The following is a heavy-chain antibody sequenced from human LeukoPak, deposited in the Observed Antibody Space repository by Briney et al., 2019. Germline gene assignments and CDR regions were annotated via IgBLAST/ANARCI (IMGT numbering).Heavy chain of an antibody. CDR2: IKQDGSEK. D-gene: IGHD2-2*01. CDR1: GFTFSSYW. CDR3: ASDSEVVPAAHDAFDI. V-gene: IGHV3-7*01. J-gene: IGHJ3*02. Sequence: GGSLKLSCAASGFTFSSYWMSWVRQAPGKGLEWVANIKQDGSEKYYVDSVKGRFTISRDNAKNSLYLQMNSLRAEDTAVYYCASDSEVVPAAHDAFDIWGQGTMVTASS.